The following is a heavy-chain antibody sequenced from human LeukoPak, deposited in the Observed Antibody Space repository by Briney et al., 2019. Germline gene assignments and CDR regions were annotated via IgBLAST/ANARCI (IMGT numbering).Heavy chain of an antibody. CDR2: IYSGGST. CDR3: ARVIAARHFDY. Sequence: GGSLRLSCAASGFTVGNTYMSWVRQAPGKGLEWVSLIYSGGSTYYADSVKGRFTISRDNSMNTMLLQMNSLRHEDTAVYYCARVIAARHFDYWGQGTLVTVSS. CDR1: GFTVGNTY. J-gene: IGHJ4*02. V-gene: IGHV3-66*01. D-gene: IGHD6-6*01.